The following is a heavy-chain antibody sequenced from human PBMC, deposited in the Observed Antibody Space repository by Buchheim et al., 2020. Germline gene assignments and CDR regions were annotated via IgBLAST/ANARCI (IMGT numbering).Heavy chain of an antibody. CDR3: ARLDRGEYYDFWSGYYTGILDY. CDR2: IYYSGST. V-gene: IGHV4-59*01. CDR1: GGSISSYY. Sequence: QVQLQESGPGLVKPSETLSLTCTVSGGSISSYYWSWIRQPPGKGLEWIGYIYYSGSTNYNPSLKSRVTISVDTSKNQFSLKLSSVAAADTAVYYCARLDRGEYYDFWSGYYTGILDYGGQGTL. J-gene: IGHJ4*02. D-gene: IGHD3-3*01.